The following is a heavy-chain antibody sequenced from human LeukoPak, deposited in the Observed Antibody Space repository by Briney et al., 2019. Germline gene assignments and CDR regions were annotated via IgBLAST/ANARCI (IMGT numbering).Heavy chain of an antibody. CDR3: EKGTIRKGKNYGGDGFEI. Sequence: GGSLRLSCGTSGFTFDDYAMSWVRQAPGKGLEWVSLISGDGGTTYYADSVKGRFTISRDNSKNSLYLQMNSLTTDDTALYYSEKGTIRKGKNYGGDGFEIWGQWTMVTVAS. CDR2: ISGDGGTT. D-gene: IGHD1-7*01. J-gene: IGHJ3*02. V-gene: IGHV3-43*02. CDR1: GFTFDDYA.